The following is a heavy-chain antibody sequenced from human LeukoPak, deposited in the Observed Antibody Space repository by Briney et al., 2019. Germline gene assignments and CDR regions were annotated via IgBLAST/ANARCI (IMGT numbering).Heavy chain of an antibody. CDR2: ISSSSSTI. D-gene: IGHD6-13*01. CDR3: AREGIAAAGTQNADY. V-gene: IGHV3-11*01. Sequence: GGSLRLSCAASGFTFNDYYMNWIRQAPGKGLEWVSYISSSSSTIYYADSVKGRFTISRDNAKSSLYLQMNSLRAEDTAVYYCAREGIAAAGTQNADYWGQGTLVTVSS. J-gene: IGHJ4*02. CDR1: GFTFNDYY.